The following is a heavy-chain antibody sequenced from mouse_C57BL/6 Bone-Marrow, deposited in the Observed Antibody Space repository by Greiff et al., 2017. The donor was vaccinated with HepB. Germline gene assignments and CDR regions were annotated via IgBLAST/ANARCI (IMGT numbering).Heavy chain of an antibody. J-gene: IGHJ2*01. CDR2: IYPRSGNT. CDR1: GYTFTSYG. Sequence: QVQLQQSGAELARPGASVKLSCKASGYTFTSYGISWVKQRTGQGLEWIGEIYPRSGNTYYNEKFKGKATLTADKSSSTAYMELRSLTSEDSAVYFCAREDYYGSSYPDYRGQGTTLTVSS. CDR3: AREDYYGSSYPDY. V-gene: IGHV1-81*01. D-gene: IGHD1-1*01.